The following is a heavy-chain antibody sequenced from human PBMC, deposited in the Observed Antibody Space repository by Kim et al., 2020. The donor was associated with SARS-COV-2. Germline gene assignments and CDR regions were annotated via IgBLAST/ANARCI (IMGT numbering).Heavy chain of an antibody. Sequence: GWSLRLSCAASGFTFSSYAMHWVRQAPGKGLEWVAVISYDGSNKYYADSVKGRFTISRDNSKNTLYLQMNSLRAEDTAVYYCARDGGLGYCSGGSCYALKGGFDYWGQGTLVTVSS. CDR2: ISYDGSNK. J-gene: IGHJ4*02. CDR1: GFTFSSYA. D-gene: IGHD2-15*01. CDR3: ARDGGLGYCSGGSCYALKGGFDY. V-gene: IGHV3-30*04.